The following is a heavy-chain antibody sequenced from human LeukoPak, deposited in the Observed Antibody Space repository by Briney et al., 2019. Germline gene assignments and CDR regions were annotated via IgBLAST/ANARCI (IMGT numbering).Heavy chain of an antibody. D-gene: IGHD5-12*01. Sequence: GGSLRLSCAASGFTFSSYWMHWVRQAPGKGLVWVSHINADEDRAAYADSVKGRFTTSRDNARNTLYLQMNSLRAEDTAVYYCASPSGYDFRGIYYWGQGTLVTVSS. J-gene: IGHJ4*02. CDR2: INADEDRA. CDR1: GFTFSSYW. V-gene: IGHV3-74*01. CDR3: ASPSGYDFRGIYY.